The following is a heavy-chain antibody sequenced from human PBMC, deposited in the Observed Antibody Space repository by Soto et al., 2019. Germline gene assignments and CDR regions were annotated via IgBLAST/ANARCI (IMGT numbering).Heavy chain of an antibody. Sequence: GASWKGSRKGSGYPFHRYAIHLGRPGPGRRPEWMGWINAGNGNTKYSQKFQGRVTITRDTSASTAYMELSSLRSEDTAVYYCARESLVVVAATPSAFDIRGQGTMVTVSS. V-gene: IGHV1-3*01. CDR2: INAGNGNT. D-gene: IGHD2-15*01. J-gene: IGHJ3*02. CDR3: ARESLVVVAATPSAFDI. CDR1: GYPFHRYA.